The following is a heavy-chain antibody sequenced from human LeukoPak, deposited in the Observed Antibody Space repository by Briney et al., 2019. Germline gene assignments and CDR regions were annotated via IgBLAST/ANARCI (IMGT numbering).Heavy chain of an antibody. CDR3: ARELYDDNWGTSDFDS. J-gene: IGHJ4*02. Sequence: ASVKVSCKTSGYTFIHHYIHWVRQAPGQGLEWMGGMNPDSGNTNYAQKFQGRVTMTRDTSISTAYMDLSRLASDDTAIYYCARELYDDNWGTSDFDSWGQGTLVIVSS. CDR2: MNPDSGNT. D-gene: IGHD3-16*01. CDR1: GYTFIHHY. V-gene: IGHV1-2*02.